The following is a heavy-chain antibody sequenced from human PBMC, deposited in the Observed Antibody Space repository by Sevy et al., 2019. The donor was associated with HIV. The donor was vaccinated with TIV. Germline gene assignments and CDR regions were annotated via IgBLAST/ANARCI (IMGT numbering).Heavy chain of an antibody. J-gene: IGHJ3*02. CDR2: IGGNGGAT. D-gene: IGHD2-21*01. V-gene: IGHV3-23*01. CDR1: GFTFSNYA. Sequence: GGSLRLSCAASGFTFSNYAMNWVRQAPGKGLDWVAAIGGNGGATYYADSVKGRFTISRDNSKSTLYLQMNSLRAEDMALYYCAKDLLFVVGDSFDIWGQGTMVTVSS. CDR3: AKDLLFVVGDSFDI.